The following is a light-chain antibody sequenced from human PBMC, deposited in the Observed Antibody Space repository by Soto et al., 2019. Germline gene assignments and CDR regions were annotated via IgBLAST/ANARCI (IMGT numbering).Light chain of an antibody. J-gene: IGKJ5*01. CDR3: QQYEDWPPIP. CDR2: GAS. V-gene: IGKV3-15*01. Sequence: IVTTQSPATLSDSPGERATLSCRASQSVTSNLAWYQHKPGQAPRLLIYGASTRATGFPARFSGSGSATEFTLISSSLQSEDSAVYYCQQYEDWPPIPCGQGTRLEIK. CDR1: QSVTSN.